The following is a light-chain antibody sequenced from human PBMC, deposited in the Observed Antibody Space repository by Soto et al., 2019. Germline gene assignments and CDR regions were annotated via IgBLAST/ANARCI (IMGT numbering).Light chain of an antibody. Sequence: QSALTQPASVSGSPGQSITISCTGTSSDIGGYDYVSWYQQRPGKAPKLMIYEVRYRPSGVSNRFSGSKSGNTASLTISGLQAEDEAVYYCCPYTRPSNNYFFGSGTKVTVL. CDR2: EVR. V-gene: IGLV2-14*01. J-gene: IGLJ1*01. CDR3: CPYTRPSNNYF. CDR1: SSDIGGYDY.